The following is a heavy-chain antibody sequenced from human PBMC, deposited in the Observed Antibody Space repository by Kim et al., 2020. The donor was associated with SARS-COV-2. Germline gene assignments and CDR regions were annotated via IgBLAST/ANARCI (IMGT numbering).Heavy chain of an antibody. V-gene: IGHV3-33*06. Sequence: GGSLRLSCAASGFTFSSYGMHWVRQAPGKGLEWVAAIWYDGSNKYYADSVKGRFTISRDNSKNTLYLQMNSLRAEDTAVYYCAKDKGLYSHGKDVWGQGT. CDR3: AKDKGLYSHGKDV. CDR2: IWYDGSNK. CDR1: GFTFSSYG. J-gene: IGHJ6*02.